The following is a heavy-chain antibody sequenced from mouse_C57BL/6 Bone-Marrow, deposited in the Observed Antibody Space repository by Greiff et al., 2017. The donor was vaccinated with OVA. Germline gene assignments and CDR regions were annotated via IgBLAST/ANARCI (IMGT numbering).Heavy chain of an antibody. CDR3: ARDYYDMGYFDY. CDR1: GFNIKDYY. D-gene: IGHD2-4*01. J-gene: IGHJ2*01. V-gene: IGHV14-2*01. CDR2: IDPKDGDT. Sequence: VQLQQPGAELVKPGASVKLSCTASGFNIKDYYMHWVKQRPEQGLEWIGRIDPKDGDTKYAAKFQGKATLTADKSSNTAYLQLSSLTSEDTAVYSCARDYYDMGYFDYWGQGTTLTVSS.